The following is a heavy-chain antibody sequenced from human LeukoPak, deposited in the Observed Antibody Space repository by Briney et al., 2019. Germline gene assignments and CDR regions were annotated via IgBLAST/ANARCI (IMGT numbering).Heavy chain of an antibody. V-gene: IGHV3-15*01. J-gene: IGHJ4*02. CDR3: TTDRGSV. CDR2: IKSKRDGETT. Sequence: GGSLRLSCAASGFTFTNVWMSWVRQTPWKGLEWVGRIKSKRDGETTDYAAPVKGRFTISRDDAKTMVYLQMNSLKSEDTAVYYCTTDRGSVWGQGNLVSVSS. CDR1: GFTFTNVW.